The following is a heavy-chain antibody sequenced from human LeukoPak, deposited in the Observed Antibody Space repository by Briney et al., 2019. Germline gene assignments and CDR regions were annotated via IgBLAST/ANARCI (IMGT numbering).Heavy chain of an antibody. CDR3: VQTIGWPGFDY. CDR2: IYSGVPT. J-gene: IGHJ4*02. Sequence: SETLSLTCTTSGVSISRFYWSWVRQPPGKGLEWIGNIYSGVPTYFNPSLKSRVIISGDTSKNQFSLNLTSVTAADTAMYYCVQTIGWPGFDYWGQGILVTVSS. D-gene: IGHD6-19*01. CDR1: GVSISRFY. V-gene: IGHV4-4*09.